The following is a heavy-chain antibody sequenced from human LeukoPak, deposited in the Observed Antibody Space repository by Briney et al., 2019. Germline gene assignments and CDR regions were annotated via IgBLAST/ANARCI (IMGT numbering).Heavy chain of an antibody. J-gene: IGHJ4*02. D-gene: IGHD4-17*01. Sequence: SQTLSLTCTGSGGSISSGSYYWSWIRQPAGKGLEWIGRIYTSGSTNYNPSLKSRVTISVDTSKNQFSLKLSSVTAADTAVYYCARAVTTGLDYFDYWGQGTLVTVSS. V-gene: IGHV4-61*02. CDR3: ARAVTTGLDYFDY. CDR2: IYTSGST. CDR1: GGSISSGSYY.